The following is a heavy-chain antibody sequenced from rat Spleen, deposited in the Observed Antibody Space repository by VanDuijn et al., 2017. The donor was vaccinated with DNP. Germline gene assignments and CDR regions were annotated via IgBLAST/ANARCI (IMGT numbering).Heavy chain of an antibody. CDR1: GFNFNDYW. Sequence: EVKLVESGGGLVQPGGSLKLSCAASGFNFNDYWMGWVRQAPGKGLEWIGEVNQDSNIINYTPSLKEKFTISRDNAQNNLFLQKNKHGSEDTATYYCATQPTMMVLTYGGQGVIVTVSS. CDR3: ATQPTMMVLTY. CDR2: VNQDSNII. D-gene: IGHD1-12*03. V-gene: IGHV4-2*01. J-gene: IGHJ2*01.